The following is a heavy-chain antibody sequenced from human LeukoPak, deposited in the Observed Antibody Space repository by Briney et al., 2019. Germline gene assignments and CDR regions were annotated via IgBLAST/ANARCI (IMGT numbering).Heavy chain of an antibody. CDR1: GGSISSSSYY. Sequence: SETLSLTCTVSGGSISSSSYYWGWIRQPPGKGLEWIGSIYYSGSTYYNPSLKSRVTISVDTSKNQFSLKLSSVTAADTAVYYCARLSDSGSYYDYWGQGTLVTVSS. CDR3: ARLSDSGSYYDY. D-gene: IGHD3-10*01. J-gene: IGHJ4*02. CDR2: IYYSGST. V-gene: IGHV4-39*01.